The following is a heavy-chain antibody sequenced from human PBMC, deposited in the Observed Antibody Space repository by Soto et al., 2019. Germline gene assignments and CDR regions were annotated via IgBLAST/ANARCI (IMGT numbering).Heavy chain of an antibody. V-gene: IGHV3-23*04. CDR2: ISGSGGST. D-gene: IGHD4-17*01. Sequence: EVQLVESGGGLIQPGGSLRLSCAVSGFTVSNNYMSWVRQAPGKGLEGVSAISGSGGSTYYADSVKGRFTISRDNSKNTLYLQMNSLRAEDTAVYYCAKSSSDYQYYFDYWGQGTLVTVSS. CDR1: GFTVSNNY. J-gene: IGHJ4*02. CDR3: AKSSSDYQYYFDY.